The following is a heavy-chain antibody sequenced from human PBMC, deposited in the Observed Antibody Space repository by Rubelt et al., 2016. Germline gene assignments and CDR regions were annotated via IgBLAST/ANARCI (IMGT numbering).Heavy chain of an antibody. CDR2: INHSGST. Sequence: QVQLQESGPGLVKPSETLSLTCTVSGGSISSYYWSWIRQPPGKGLEWIGEINHSGSTNYNPSLKSRVTISVETSKNQFSLKLSSVTAADTAVYYCARGRITIFGVVIPYMDVWGKGTTVTVSS. J-gene: IGHJ6*03. D-gene: IGHD3-3*01. CDR3: ARGRITIFGVVIPYMDV. CDR1: GGSISSYY. V-gene: IGHV4-59*12.